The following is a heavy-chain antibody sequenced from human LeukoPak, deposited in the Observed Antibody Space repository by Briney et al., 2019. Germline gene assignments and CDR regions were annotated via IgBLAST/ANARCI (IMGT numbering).Heavy chain of an antibody. CDR3: ARVLGGGVRGPRWEFDY. Sequence: ASVKVSCKASGYTFTSYHMHWVRQAPGQGLEWMGIISPSGGSTSSAQNFQGRLTVTRDTSTTTVYMELSSLRSEDTAVYYCARVLGGGVRGPRWEFDYWGQGTLVTVSS. CDR2: ISPSGGST. D-gene: IGHD1-26*01. V-gene: IGHV1-46*01. J-gene: IGHJ4*02. CDR1: GYTFTSYH.